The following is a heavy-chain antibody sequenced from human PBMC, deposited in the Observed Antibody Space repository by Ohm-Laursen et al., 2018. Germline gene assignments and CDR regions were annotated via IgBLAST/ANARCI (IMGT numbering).Heavy chain of an antibody. CDR3: AKDTNYDSSGCFDY. Sequence: RSLRLSCAASGFTFDDYAMHWVRQAPGKGLEWVSGISWNSGSIGYADSVKGRFTISRDNAKNSLYLQMNSLRAEDTALYYCAKDTNYDSSGCFDYWGQGTLVTVSS. D-gene: IGHD3-22*01. V-gene: IGHV3-9*01. CDR1: GFTFDDYA. CDR2: ISWNSGSI. J-gene: IGHJ4*02.